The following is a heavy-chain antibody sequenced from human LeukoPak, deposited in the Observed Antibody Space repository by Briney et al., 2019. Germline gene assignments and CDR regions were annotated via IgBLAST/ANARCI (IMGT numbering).Heavy chain of an antibody. J-gene: IGHJ4*02. CDR3: AKAGGWSPTNYFDY. D-gene: IGHD6-19*01. V-gene: IGHV3-9*03. CDR2: ISWNSGSI. CDR1: GFTFDDYA. Sequence: PGGSLRLSCAASGFTFDDYAMHWVRQAPGKGLEWVSGISWNSGSIGYADSVKGRFTISRDNAKNSLYLQMNSLRAEDMALYYCAKAGGWSPTNYFDYWGQGTLVTVSS.